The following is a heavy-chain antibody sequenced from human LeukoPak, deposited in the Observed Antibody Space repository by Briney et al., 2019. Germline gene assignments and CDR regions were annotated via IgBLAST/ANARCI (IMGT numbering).Heavy chain of an antibody. D-gene: IGHD3-22*01. Sequence: EASVKVSCKASGYPFTSYDINWVRQAPGQGLEWVGWMNPNSGNTGHAQEFQGRVTMTRDTSISAAYMELSSLRSEDTAVYYCARGRGYDRTGYVYYFDYWGQGTLVSVSS. CDR1: GYPFTSYD. CDR2: MNPNSGNT. CDR3: ARGRGYDRTGYVYYFDY. V-gene: IGHV1-8*01. J-gene: IGHJ4*02.